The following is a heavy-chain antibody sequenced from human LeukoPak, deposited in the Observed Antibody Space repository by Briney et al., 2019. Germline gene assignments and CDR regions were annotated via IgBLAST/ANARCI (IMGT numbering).Heavy chain of an antibody. J-gene: IGHJ4*02. CDR1: GFTFRNHW. CDR3: ARDQRVTGRPDIDY. V-gene: IGHV3-74*03. D-gene: IGHD6-6*01. CDR2: ISSDGSST. Sequence: TGGSLRLSCAAPGFTFRNHWMHWVRQTPGKGLVWVSRISSDGSSTTYADSVKGRFTISRDNAKNTLYLQMNNLRAEDTAMYYCARDQRVTGRPDIDYWGQGTLVIVSS.